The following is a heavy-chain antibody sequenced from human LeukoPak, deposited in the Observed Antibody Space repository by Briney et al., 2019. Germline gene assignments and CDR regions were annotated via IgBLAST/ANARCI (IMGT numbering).Heavy chain of an antibody. V-gene: IGHV4-59*01. CDR1: GGSISSYY. Sequence: PSETLSLTCTVSGGSISSYYWSWIRQPPGKGLEWIGYIYYSGSTNYNPSLKGRVTISVDTSKNQFSLKLSSVTAADTAVYYCAYGDYGIIDYWGQGTLVTVSS. J-gene: IGHJ4*02. CDR2: IYYSGST. CDR3: AYGDYGIIDY. D-gene: IGHD4-17*01.